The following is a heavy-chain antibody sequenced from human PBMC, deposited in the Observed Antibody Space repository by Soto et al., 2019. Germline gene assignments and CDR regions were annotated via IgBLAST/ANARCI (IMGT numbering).Heavy chain of an antibody. CDR3: ASNRVVVPRIYGMDV. V-gene: IGHV3-33*01. J-gene: IGHJ6*02. CDR1: GFTFSSYG. D-gene: IGHD2-2*01. Sequence: QVQLVESGGGVVQPGRSLRLSCAASGFTFSSYGMHWVRQAPGKGLEWVAVIWYDGSNKYYADSVKGRFTISRDNSKNTLYLQMNSLRAEDTAVYYCASNRVVVPRIYGMDVWGQGTTVTVSS. CDR2: IWYDGSNK.